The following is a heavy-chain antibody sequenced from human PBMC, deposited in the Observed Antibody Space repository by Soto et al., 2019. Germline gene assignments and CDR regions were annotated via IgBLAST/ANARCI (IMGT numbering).Heavy chain of an antibody. CDR2: IYYSGST. V-gene: IGHV4-59*08. Sequence: PSEALSLTCTVSGGSISSYYWSWIRQPPGRGLEWIGYIYYSGSTNYNPSLKSRVTISEDTSKSQFSLKLSSVTAANTPAYDCARKYSSSFDNWGQGTLVTVSS. CDR1: GGSISSYY. CDR3: ARKYSSSFDN. D-gene: IGHD6-13*01. J-gene: IGHJ4*02.